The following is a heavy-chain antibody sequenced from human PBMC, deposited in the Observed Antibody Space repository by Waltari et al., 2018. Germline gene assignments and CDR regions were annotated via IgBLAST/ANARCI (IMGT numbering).Heavy chain of an antibody. Sequence: QVQLQQWCAGLLKPSETLSLTCSVYGGSFSGSYWGWFRQPPGKGLEWIGEINHSGSTNYNPSLKSRVTISVDTSKNQFSLKLSSVTAADTAVYYCARHARGWYIGIWGQGTMVTVSS. V-gene: IGHV4-34*01. J-gene: IGHJ3*02. D-gene: IGHD6-19*01. CDR1: GGSFSGSY. CDR2: INHSGST. CDR3: ARHARGWYIGI.